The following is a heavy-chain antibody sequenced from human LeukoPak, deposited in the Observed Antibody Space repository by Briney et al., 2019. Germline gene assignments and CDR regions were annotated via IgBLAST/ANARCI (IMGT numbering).Heavy chain of an antibody. J-gene: IGHJ5*01. V-gene: IGHV3-23*01. CDR3: AKDRGHVYKWWDS. CDR1: GFAFGNHA. Sequence: PGGSLRLSCVASGFAFGNHAMSWVRQAPGKGLEWVSVVHNGGDTTYYADSVKGRFTISRDNSKNTLYLQMNSLRGGDTAKYYCAKDRGHVYKWWDSWGQGTLVTVSS. D-gene: IGHD3-10*01. CDR2: VHNGGDTT.